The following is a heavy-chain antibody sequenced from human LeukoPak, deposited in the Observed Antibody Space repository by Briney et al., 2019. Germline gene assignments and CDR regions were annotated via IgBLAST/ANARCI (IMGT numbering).Heavy chain of an antibody. CDR2: INPNSGGT. D-gene: IGHD2-15*01. CDR3: ARDRGDRYCSGGSCYST. V-gene: IGHV1-2*02. J-gene: IGHJ5*02. CDR1: GYTFTSYY. Sequence: ASVKVSCKASGYTFTSYYMHWVRQAPGQGLEWMGWINPNSGGTNYAQKFQGRVTMTRDTSISTAYMELSRLRSDDTAVYYCARDRGDRYCSGGSCYSTWGQGTLVTVSS.